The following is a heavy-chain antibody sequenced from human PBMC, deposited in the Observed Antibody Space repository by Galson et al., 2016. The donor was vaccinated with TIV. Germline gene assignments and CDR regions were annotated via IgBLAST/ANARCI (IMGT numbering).Heavy chain of an antibody. V-gene: IGHV5-51*03. J-gene: IGHJ4*02. D-gene: IGHD5-18*01. Sequence: QSGAEVKKPGESLKISCKLSGSSFTSNWIGWVRQMPGKGLEWMGIMYPADSDTRYSPSFEGQVTISADKSTSTAYLQWSSLKAADTGMYYCVKAPGYAGYSYGYFDYWGQGVLVPVSS. CDR1: GSSFTSNW. CDR3: VKAPGYAGYSYGYFDY. CDR2: MYPADSDT.